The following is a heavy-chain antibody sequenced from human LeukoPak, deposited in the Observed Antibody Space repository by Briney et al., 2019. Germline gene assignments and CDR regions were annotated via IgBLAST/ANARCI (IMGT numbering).Heavy chain of an antibody. CDR2: IYTSGST. V-gene: IGHV4-61*02. CDR1: GGSISSSSYY. D-gene: IGHD3-3*01. CDR3: ARENPNYDFWVGAYYYYYYMDV. J-gene: IGHJ6*03. Sequence: KSSETLSLTCTVSGGSISSSSYYWSWIRQPAGKGLEWIGRIYTSGSTNYNPSLKSRVTISVDTSKNQFSLKLSSVTAADTAVYYCARENPNYDFWVGAYYYYYYMDVWGKGTTVTVSS.